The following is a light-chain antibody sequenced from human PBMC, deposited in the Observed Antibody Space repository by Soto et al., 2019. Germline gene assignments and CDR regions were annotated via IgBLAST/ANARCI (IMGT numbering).Light chain of an antibody. V-gene: IGKV3-15*01. CDR3: QQYRNWPRT. J-gene: IGKJ1*01. CDR2: GAS. Sequence: EIVMTQSPATLSVSPGERATLSCRASQSVSILLAWYQQKPGQAPRLLVYGASTKATDMPGRFSGRGSGTEFTLTINNLQSEDFAVYYCQQYRNWPRTFGQGTKVDIK. CDR1: QSVSIL.